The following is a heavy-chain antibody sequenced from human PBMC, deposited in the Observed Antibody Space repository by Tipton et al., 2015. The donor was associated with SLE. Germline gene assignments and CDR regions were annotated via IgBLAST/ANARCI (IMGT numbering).Heavy chain of an antibody. CDR3: VRGGGAYSRGIGY. CDR1: GFTFSRFA. D-gene: IGHD3-16*01. J-gene: IGHJ4*02. V-gene: IGHV3-64*01. Sequence: SLRLSCAASGFTFSRFAMHWVRQAPGKGLEYVSGISSDGSNTYFANSVKGRFTISRDNAKNSLYLQMNSLRVEDTAVYYCVRGGGAYSRGIGYWGQGTLVTVSS. CDR2: ISSDGSNT.